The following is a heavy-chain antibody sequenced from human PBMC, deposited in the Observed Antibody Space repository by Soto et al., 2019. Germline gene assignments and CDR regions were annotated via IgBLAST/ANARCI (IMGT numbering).Heavy chain of an antibody. Sequence: LRLSCTASGFSFSIYGMYWVRQAPGKGLEWVAAISYDGSNKYYADSVKGRFTISRDNSKNTLFLQMNSLRAEDTAVYYCAKPYSGSPPKNFDYWGQGTLVTVSS. CDR1: GFSFSIYG. D-gene: IGHD1-26*01. J-gene: IGHJ4*02. CDR2: ISYDGSNK. CDR3: AKPYSGSPPKNFDY. V-gene: IGHV3-30*18.